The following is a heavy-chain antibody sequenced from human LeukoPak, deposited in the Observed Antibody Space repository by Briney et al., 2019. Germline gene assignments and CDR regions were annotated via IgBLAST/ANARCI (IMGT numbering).Heavy chain of an antibody. CDR3: ARQAAGTDY. D-gene: IGHD6-13*01. Sequence: SETLSLTCTVSGGSISSYYWSWIRPPPGKGLEWIGYIYYSGSTNYNPSLKSRVTISVDTSKNQFSLKLSSVTAADTAVYYCARQAAGTDYWGQGTLVTVSS. CDR2: IYYSGST. V-gene: IGHV4-59*01. CDR1: GGSISSYY. J-gene: IGHJ4*02.